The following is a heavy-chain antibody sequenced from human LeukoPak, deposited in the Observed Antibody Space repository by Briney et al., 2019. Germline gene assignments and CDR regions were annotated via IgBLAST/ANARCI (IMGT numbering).Heavy chain of an antibody. CDR1: GFTVSSNY. D-gene: IGHD3-10*01. CDR2: IYSGGST. CDR3: ASLPRGSGSYYWPDAFDI. Sequence: RGSLRLSCAASGFTVSSNYMSWVRQAPGKGLEWVSVIYSGGSTYYADSVNGRFTISRDNSKNTLYLQMNSLRAEDTAVYYCASLPRGSGSYYWPDAFDIWGQGTMVTVSS. J-gene: IGHJ3*02. V-gene: IGHV3-66*01.